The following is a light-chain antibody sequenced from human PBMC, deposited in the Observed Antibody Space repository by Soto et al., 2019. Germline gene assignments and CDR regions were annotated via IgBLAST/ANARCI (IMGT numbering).Light chain of an antibody. CDR1: QSVLYSSNNKNY. V-gene: IGKV4-1*01. CDR2: LAS. Sequence: DIVMTQSPDSLAVSLGERATINCKSSQSVLYSSNNKNYLAWYQQKPGQPPKLLIYLASTRESGVPYRFSGSGSGTDFTLTISSLQAEDVAVYYCQQYYRPWTFGQGTTVEIK. J-gene: IGKJ1*01. CDR3: QQYYRPWT.